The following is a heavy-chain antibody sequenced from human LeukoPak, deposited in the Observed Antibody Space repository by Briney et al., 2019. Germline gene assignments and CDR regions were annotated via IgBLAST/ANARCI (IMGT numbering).Heavy chain of an antibody. D-gene: IGHD3-22*01. Sequence: SETLSLTCTVSGGSISSGGYYWSWIRQHPGKGLEWIGYIYYSGSTYYNPSLKGRVTISVDTSKNQFSLKLSSVTAADTAVYYCARDYYDSSGYYLDYWGQGTLVTVSS. CDR1: GGSISSGGYY. CDR3: ARDYYDSSGYYLDY. CDR2: IYYSGST. V-gene: IGHV4-31*03. J-gene: IGHJ4*02.